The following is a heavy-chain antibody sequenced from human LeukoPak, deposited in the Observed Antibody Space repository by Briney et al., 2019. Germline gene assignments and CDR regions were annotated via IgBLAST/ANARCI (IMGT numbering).Heavy chain of an antibody. J-gene: IGHJ4*02. Sequence: GGSLRLSCAASGFTFSSYSMNWVRQAPGKGPEWVSSISSSSSYIYYADSVKGRFTISRDNAKNSLYLQMNSLRAEDTAVYYCASLWFGESIYYFDYWGQGTLVTVSS. CDR2: ISSSSSYI. CDR3: ASLWFGESIYYFDY. D-gene: IGHD3-10*01. CDR1: GFTFSSYS. V-gene: IGHV3-21*01.